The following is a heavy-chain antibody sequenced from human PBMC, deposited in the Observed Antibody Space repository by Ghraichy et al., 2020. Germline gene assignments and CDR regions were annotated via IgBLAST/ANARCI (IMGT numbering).Heavy chain of an antibody. CDR2: IKKKADRYTT. J-gene: IGHJ3*01. D-gene: IGHD3-16*01. CDR1: GFRFSDHY. CDR3: ARGGFQHTFDL. V-gene: IGHV3-72*01. Sequence: GGSLRLSCAASGFRFSDHYMDWVRQAPGKGLECVGQIKKKADRYTTQYAASVNGRFIISRDDSRNSLYLQMNSLKTEDTAVYYCARGGFQHTFDLWGQGTVVTVSS.